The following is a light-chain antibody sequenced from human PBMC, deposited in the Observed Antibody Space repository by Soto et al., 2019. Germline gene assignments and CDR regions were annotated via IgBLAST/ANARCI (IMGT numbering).Light chain of an antibody. CDR1: SXDVGAYTS. Sequence: QSALAQPGSVSGSPGQSITISCTGTSXDVGAYTSVSWYQQHPGKAPKLIIYEVSNRPPGISTRFSGSKSASTASLTISGLQAEDEAHYYCSSYAGSSNVFGTGTKVILL. CDR2: EVS. V-gene: IGLV2-14*01. CDR3: SSYAGSSNV. J-gene: IGLJ1*01.